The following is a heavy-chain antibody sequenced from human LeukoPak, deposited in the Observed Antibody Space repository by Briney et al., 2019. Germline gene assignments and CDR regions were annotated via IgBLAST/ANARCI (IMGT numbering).Heavy chain of an antibody. CDR3: AKDRVKEWSQGYLDY. CDR1: GFTFSSYG. V-gene: IGHV3-23*01. D-gene: IGHD3-3*01. J-gene: IGHJ4*02. Sequence: GRSLRLSCAASGFTFSSYGMHWVRQAPGKGLEWVSAISGSGGSTYYAGSVKGRFTISRDNSKNTLYLQMNSLRAEDTAVYYCAKDRVKEWSQGYLDYWGQGTLVTVSS. CDR2: ISGSGGST.